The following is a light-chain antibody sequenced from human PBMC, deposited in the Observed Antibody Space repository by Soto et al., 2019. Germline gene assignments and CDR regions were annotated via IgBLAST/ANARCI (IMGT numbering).Light chain of an antibody. V-gene: IGLV1-51*02. CDR1: SSNIGNNY. CDR2: ENN. Sequence: QSVLTQPPSVSAAPGQKVTISCSGSSSNIGNNYVSWYQQLPGTAPKLLIYENNKRPSGIPDRFSGSKSGTSATLGITGLRTGDEADYYCGTWDTSLTAWVSGGGTKLTVL. J-gene: IGLJ3*02. CDR3: GTWDTSLTAWV.